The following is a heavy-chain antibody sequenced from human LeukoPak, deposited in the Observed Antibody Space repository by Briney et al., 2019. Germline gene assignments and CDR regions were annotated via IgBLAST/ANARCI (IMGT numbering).Heavy chain of an antibody. Sequence: SETLSLTCTVSGGSISSGDYYWSWIRQPPGKGLEWIGYIYYSGSTYYNPSLKSRVTISVDTSKNQFSLKLGSVTAADTAVYYCASSIAVAGTHSDNWFDPWGQGTLVTVSS. D-gene: IGHD6-19*01. CDR1: GGSISSGDYY. CDR3: ASSIAVAGTHSDNWFDP. J-gene: IGHJ5*02. CDR2: IYYSGST. V-gene: IGHV4-30-4*01.